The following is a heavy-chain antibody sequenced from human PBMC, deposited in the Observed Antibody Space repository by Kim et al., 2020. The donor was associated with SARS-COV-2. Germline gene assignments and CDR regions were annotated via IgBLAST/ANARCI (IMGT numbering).Heavy chain of an antibody. D-gene: IGHD3-10*01. CDR1: GGSISSSSYY. CDR3: ASREKIDKMVRGVIITGGFDYYYYGMDV. Sequence: SETLSLTCTVSGGSISSSSYYWGWIRQPPGKGLEWIGSIYYSGSTYYNPSLKSRVTISVDTSKNQFSLKLSSVTAADTAVYYCASREKIDKMVRGVIITGGFDYYYYGMDVWGQGTTVTVSS. J-gene: IGHJ6*02. V-gene: IGHV4-39*01. CDR2: IYYSGST.